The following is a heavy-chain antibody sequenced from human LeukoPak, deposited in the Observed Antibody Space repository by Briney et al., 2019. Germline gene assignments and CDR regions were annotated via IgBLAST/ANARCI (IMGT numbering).Heavy chain of an antibody. D-gene: IGHD3-10*01. CDR1: GFIFSKYA. Sequence: GGSLRLSCAASGFIFSKYAMHWVRQAPGKGLEYVSDISSNGATTYYADSLKGRFTISRDNSKDTLYLQLASLSAADMAVYYCGRAHYLDMWGQGTMLIVSS. V-gene: IGHV3-64*02. CDR2: ISSNGATT. CDR3: GRAHYLDM. J-gene: IGHJ3*02.